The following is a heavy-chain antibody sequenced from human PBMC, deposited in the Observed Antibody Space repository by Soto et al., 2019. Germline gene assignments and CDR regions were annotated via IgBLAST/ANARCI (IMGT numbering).Heavy chain of an antibody. CDR2: IYHSGGT. J-gene: IGHJ4*02. CDR3: ARRLAAGNYFDY. Sequence: QLQLQESDSGLVKPSQTLSLTCAVSGDSISNYDYSWNWIRQPPGKGLEWIGDIYHSGGTYYNPSLNSRATISVDRSKNQFSLTLSSVTAADTAMYYCARRLAAGNYFDYWGQGTLVTVSS. V-gene: IGHV4-30-2*01. D-gene: IGHD3-16*01. CDR1: GDSISNYDYS.